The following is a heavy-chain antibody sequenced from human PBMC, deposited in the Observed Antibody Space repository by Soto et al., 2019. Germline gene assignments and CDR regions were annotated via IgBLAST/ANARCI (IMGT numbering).Heavy chain of an antibody. CDR3: ARARLYGSGSYYPDY. V-gene: IGHV4-61*01. D-gene: IGHD3-10*01. J-gene: IGHJ4*02. Sequence: QVQLQESGPGLVKPSETLSLTCTVSGGSVSSGSYYWSWIRQPPGKGLEWIGYIYYSGSTNYNPSLKSRVTISLDTSKNQDSLKVSSVTAEDTALYYCARARLYGSGSYYPDYWGQGPLVTVAS. CDR2: IYYSGST. CDR1: GGSVSSGSYY.